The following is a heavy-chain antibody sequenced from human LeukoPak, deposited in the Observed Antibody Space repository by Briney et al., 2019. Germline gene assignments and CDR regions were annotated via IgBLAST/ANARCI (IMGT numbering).Heavy chain of an antibody. J-gene: IGHJ4*02. CDR2: INHSGST. CDR1: GGSFSGYY. D-gene: IGHD2-15*01. V-gene: IGHV4-34*01. CDR3: ARHRVGYWLR. Sequence: SETLSLTCAVYGGSFSGYYWSWIRQPPGKGLEWIGEINHSGSTNYNPSLKSRVTISVDTSKNQSSLKLSSVTAADTAVYYCARHRVGYWLRWGQGTLVTVSS.